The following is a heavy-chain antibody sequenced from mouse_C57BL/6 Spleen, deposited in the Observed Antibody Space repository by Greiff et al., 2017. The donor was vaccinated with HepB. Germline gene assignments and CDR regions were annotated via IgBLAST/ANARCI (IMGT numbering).Heavy chain of an antibody. D-gene: IGHD2-5*01. CDR1: GYTFTSYW. V-gene: IGHV1-59*01. CDR2: IDPSDSYT. J-gene: IGHJ4*01. Sequence: QVQLQQPGAELVRPGTSVKLSCKASGYTFTSYWMHWVKQRPGQGLEWIGVIDPSDSYTNYNQKFKGKATLTVDTSSSTAYMQLSSLTSEDSAVYYCARDYSNYKGGAMDYWGQGTSVTVSS. CDR3: ARDYSNYKGGAMDY.